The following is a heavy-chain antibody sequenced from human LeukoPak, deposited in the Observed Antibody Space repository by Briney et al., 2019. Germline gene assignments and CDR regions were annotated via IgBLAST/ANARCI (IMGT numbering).Heavy chain of an antibody. D-gene: IGHD3-22*01. Sequence: GGSLRLSCAASGFTFSSYGMSWVRQAPGKGLEWVSAISGSGGSTYYADSVKGRFTISRDNSKNTLYLQMNSLRAEDTAVYYCAKDPNYDSSGTGENYFDYWGQGTLVTVSS. CDR1: GFTFSSYG. CDR3: AKDPNYDSSGTGENYFDY. V-gene: IGHV3-23*01. CDR2: ISGSGGST. J-gene: IGHJ4*02.